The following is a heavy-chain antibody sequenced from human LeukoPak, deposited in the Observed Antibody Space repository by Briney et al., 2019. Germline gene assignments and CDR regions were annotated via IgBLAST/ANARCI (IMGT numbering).Heavy chain of an antibody. Sequence: PGGSLRLSCAASGFTFSSYWMNWARQAPGKGLEWVASINHNGNVNYYVDSVKGRFTISRDNAKNSLYLQMSNLRAEDTAVYYCANGPSSYAEGAFDIWGQGTMVTVSS. D-gene: IGHD6-19*01. J-gene: IGHJ3*02. CDR1: GFTFSSYW. CDR3: ANGPSSYAEGAFDI. V-gene: IGHV3-7*03. CDR2: INHNGNVN.